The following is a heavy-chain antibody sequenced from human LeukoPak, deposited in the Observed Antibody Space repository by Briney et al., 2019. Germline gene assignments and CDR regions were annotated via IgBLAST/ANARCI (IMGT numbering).Heavy chain of an antibody. Sequence: SETLSLTCTVSGGSISSSSYYWGWIRQPPGKGLEWIGSIYYSGSTYYNPSLKSRVTISVDTSKNQFSLKLSSVTAADTAVYYCARDDVLYYYGSGSFLTVDYWGQGTLVTVSS. V-gene: IGHV4-39*07. CDR3: ARDDVLYYYGSGSFLTVDY. CDR1: GGSISSSSYY. J-gene: IGHJ4*02. D-gene: IGHD3-10*01. CDR2: IYYSGST.